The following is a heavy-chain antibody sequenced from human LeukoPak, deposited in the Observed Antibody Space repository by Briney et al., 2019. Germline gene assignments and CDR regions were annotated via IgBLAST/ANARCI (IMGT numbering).Heavy chain of an antibody. CDR2: IKQDGSET. J-gene: IGHJ4*02. CDR1: GFTFTNYW. CDR3: AMQFTYGDYRPAGDY. Sequence: GGSLRPSCTASGFTFTNYWMSWVRQAPGQGLEWVADIKQDGSETHYIDSVKDRFTISRDNTKKSLYLQMNSLRAEDTAVYFCAMQFTYGDYRPAGDYWGQGTLVTVSS. V-gene: IGHV3-7*01. D-gene: IGHD2-2*01.